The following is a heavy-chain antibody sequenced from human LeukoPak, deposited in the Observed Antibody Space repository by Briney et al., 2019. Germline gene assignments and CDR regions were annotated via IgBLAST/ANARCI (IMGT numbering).Heavy chain of an antibody. V-gene: IGHV3-9*01. Sequence: GRSLRLSCAASGFTFDDYAMHWVRQAPGKGLEWVSGISWNSGSIGYADSVKGRFTISRDNAKNSLYLQMNSLRAEDTALYYCAKDIRRIAAAGWFDPWGQGTLVTVSS. J-gene: IGHJ5*02. D-gene: IGHD6-13*01. CDR3: AKDIRRIAAAGWFDP. CDR2: ISWNSGSI. CDR1: GFTFDDYA.